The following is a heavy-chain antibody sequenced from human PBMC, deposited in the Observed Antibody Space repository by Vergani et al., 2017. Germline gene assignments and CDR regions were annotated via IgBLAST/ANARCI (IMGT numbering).Heavy chain of an antibody. CDR2: IYYSGST. CDR1: GCSISSSSYY. V-gene: IGHV4-39*01. Sequence: QLQLQESGPGLVKPSETLSLTCTVSGCSISSSSYYWGWIRQPPGKGLEWIGSIYYSGSTYYKQSLKSRVTISVDTSKNQFYLKLSSVTAADTAVYYCARFPSRVLVFGAFDIWGQGTMVTVAS. CDR3: ARFPSRVLVFGAFDI. D-gene: IGHD2-8*01. J-gene: IGHJ3*02.